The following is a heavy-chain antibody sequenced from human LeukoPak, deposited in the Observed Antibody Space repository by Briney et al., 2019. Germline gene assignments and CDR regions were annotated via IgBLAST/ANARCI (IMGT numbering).Heavy chain of an antibody. CDR3: ARSEYSSSSGYYYYYMDV. Sequence: GASVKVSCKASGYTFTSHYMHWVRQAPEQGLEWMGIISPSGGSTGYAQKFQGRVTITRNTSISTAYMELSSLRSEDTAVYYCARSEYSSSSGYYYYYMDVWGKGTTVTVSS. CDR1: GYTFTSHY. V-gene: IGHV1-46*01. J-gene: IGHJ6*03. D-gene: IGHD6-6*01. CDR2: ISPSGGST.